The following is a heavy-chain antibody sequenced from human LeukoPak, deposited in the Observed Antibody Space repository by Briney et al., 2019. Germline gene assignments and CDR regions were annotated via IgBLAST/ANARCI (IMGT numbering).Heavy chain of an antibody. J-gene: IGHJ6*03. CDR3: ARARYETRIWPKSRYDYYHYMDV. CDR2: INAGNGNT. Sequence: ASVKVSCKASGYTFTSYTIHWVRQAPGQRLEWMGWINAGNGNTKYSQEFQDRVTITRDTSASTAYMELSSLRSEDMAVYYCARARYETRIWPKSRYDYYHYMDVWGKGTTVTISS. CDR1: GYTFTSYT. V-gene: IGHV1-3*03. D-gene: IGHD3-3*01.